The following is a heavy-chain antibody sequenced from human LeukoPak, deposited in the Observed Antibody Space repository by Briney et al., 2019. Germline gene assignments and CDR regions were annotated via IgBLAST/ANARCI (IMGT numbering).Heavy chain of an antibody. Sequence: GGSLRLSRAASGFTFSSYSMNWVRQAPGKGLEWVSSISSSSSYIYYADSVKGRFTISRDNAKNSLYLQMNSLRAEDTAVYYCARDGGYDYGFDYWGQGTLVTVSS. CDR1: GFTFSSYS. CDR3: ARDGGYDYGFDY. J-gene: IGHJ4*02. V-gene: IGHV3-21*01. CDR2: ISSSSSYI. D-gene: IGHD5-12*01.